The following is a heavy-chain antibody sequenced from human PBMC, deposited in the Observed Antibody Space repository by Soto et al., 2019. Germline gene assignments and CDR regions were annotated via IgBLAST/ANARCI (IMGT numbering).Heavy chain of an antibody. Sequence: PSETLSLTCTVSGGSISNYYWSWIRQPPGKGLEWIGYIYFTGSTRYNSSLKSRVTISVDTSKNQFSLKLYSVTAADTAVYYCARVGSGYVRGFDYWGQGILVT. CDR3: ARVGSGYVRGFDY. CDR1: GGSISNYY. CDR2: IYFTGST. D-gene: IGHD5-12*01. V-gene: IGHV4-59*01. J-gene: IGHJ4*02.